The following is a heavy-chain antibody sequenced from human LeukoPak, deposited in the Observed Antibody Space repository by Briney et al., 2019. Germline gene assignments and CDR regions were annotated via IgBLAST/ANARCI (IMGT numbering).Heavy chain of an antibody. Sequence: GGSLRLSCTVSGFTFSSYEFNWVRQAPGKGLEWVAVISYDGSNKYYADSVKGRFTISRDNSKNTLYLQMNSLRAEDTAVYYCASGYDILTLDYWGQGTLVTVSS. J-gene: IGHJ4*02. CDR3: ASGYDILTLDY. D-gene: IGHD3-9*01. V-gene: IGHV3-30-3*01. CDR2: ISYDGSNK. CDR1: GFTFSSYE.